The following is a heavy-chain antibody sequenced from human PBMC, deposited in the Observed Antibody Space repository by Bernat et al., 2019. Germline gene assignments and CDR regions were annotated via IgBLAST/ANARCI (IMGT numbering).Heavy chain of an antibody. CDR2: ISYDGSNK. CDR1: GFTFSSYF. V-gene: IGHV3-30*18. J-gene: IGHJ4*02. D-gene: IGHD2-21*02. CDR3: AKGTAYCGGDCHSSFDY. Sequence: QVQLVESVGGVVQPGISLRLSCSASGFTFSSYFMHCVRQAPGKGLELVAVISYDGSNKYYADSVKGRFTISRDNSKNTLYLQMNSLRAEDTAVYYCAKGTAYCGGDCHSSFDYWGQGTLVTVSS.